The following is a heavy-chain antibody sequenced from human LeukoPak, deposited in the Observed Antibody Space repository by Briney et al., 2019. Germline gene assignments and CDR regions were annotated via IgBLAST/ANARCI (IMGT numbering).Heavy chain of an antibody. Sequence: GESLKISCKGSGYSFTSFWIAWVRQMPGKGLEWMGIIYAGDSDTRYSPSLKGQVTISDDKSTSTAYLQWGSLKASDTAMYYCARLNWGAFDIWGQGTTVTVSS. J-gene: IGHJ3*02. V-gene: IGHV5-51*01. CDR3: ARLNWGAFDI. D-gene: IGHD7-27*01. CDR1: GYSFTSFW. CDR2: IYAGDSDT.